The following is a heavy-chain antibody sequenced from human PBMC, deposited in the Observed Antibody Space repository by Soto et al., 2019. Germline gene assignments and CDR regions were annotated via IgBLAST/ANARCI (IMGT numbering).Heavy chain of an antibody. D-gene: IGHD2-15*01. J-gene: IGHJ4*02. CDR2: ITYEGRPK. V-gene: IGHV3-30*09. CDR3: AMSSGGSSSMGMDY. Sequence: QVRLVESGGGVVQPGRSLRLSCEVSGFIFKNYAMNWVRQAPGKGLEWVATITYEGRPKYYAESGKGRFASSRDKSKRTLTLQMNTLRVDGSAIYYCAMSSGGSSSMGMDYWGQGTLVTVSS. CDR1: GFIFKNYA.